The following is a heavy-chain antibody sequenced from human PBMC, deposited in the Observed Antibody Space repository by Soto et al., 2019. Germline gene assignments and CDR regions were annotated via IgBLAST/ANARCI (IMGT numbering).Heavy chain of an antibody. Sequence: VQLLESGGGLVQPGGSLRLSCAASGFTFRSYAMSWVRQAPGKGLEWVSSISGSGARTYYAASVNGRFTISRDNSKNTLYLQMNSLRAEDTAVYFCARGGSYYDFCLEYWGQGTPVTVSS. CDR2: ISGSGART. CDR1: GFTFRSYA. V-gene: IGHV3-23*01. J-gene: IGHJ4*02. D-gene: IGHD3-3*01. CDR3: ARGGSYYDFCLEY.